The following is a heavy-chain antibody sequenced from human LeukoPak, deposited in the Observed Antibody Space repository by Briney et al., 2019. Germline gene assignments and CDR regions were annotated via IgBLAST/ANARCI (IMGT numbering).Heavy chain of an antibody. CDR3: ARTDRQYSGGTEDY. D-gene: IGHD5-12*01. J-gene: IGHJ4*02. Sequence: GRSLRLSCAASGFTCDDCAKHWVRQAPGKGLEWVSGINWNSANIGYADSVKGRFTISRDNTKNSLYLQMNSLRAEDTAAYYCARTDRQYSGGTEDYWGQGTLVTVSP. CDR2: INWNSANI. CDR1: GFTCDDCA. V-gene: IGHV3-9*01.